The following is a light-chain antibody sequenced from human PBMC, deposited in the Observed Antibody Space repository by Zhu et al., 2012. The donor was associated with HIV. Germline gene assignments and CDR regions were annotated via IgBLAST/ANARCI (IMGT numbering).Light chain of an antibody. J-gene: IGKJ2*01. CDR1: QSVSGY. V-gene: IGKV3-11*01. CDR3: QQRSDWVYT. Sequence: EIVLTQSPATLSLSPGERATLSCRASQSVSGYLAWYQQKPGQAPRFLIYDASKRATGVPARFSGSGSGTDFSLTITSLEPEDFAVYYCQQRSDWVYTFGQGTKLEIK. CDR2: DAS.